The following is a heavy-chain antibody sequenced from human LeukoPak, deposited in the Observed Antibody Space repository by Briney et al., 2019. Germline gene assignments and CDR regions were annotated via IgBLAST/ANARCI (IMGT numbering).Heavy chain of an antibody. CDR1: GFTFTTYW. CDR3: AKAWYYYGSGSQTYFDY. J-gene: IGHJ4*02. CDR2: IAYDGSNK. V-gene: IGHV3-30*18. D-gene: IGHD3-10*01. Sequence: GGSLRLSCAASGFTFTTYWMTWVRQAPGKGLEWVAVIAYDGSNKYSADSVKGRFTISRDNSKNTLYLQMNSLRAEDTAVYYCAKAWYYYGSGSQTYFDYWGQGTLVTVSS.